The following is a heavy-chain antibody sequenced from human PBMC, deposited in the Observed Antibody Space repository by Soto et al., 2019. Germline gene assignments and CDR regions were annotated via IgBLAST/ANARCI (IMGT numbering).Heavy chain of an antibody. Sequence: QVQLVQSGAELNKPGSSVMVSCKTSGATFNNSAISWLRQAPGQGLEWRGGITPLYHATYAQKFQGRVPISADGSTSTVSMQLRSLRSDDTAVDYCARDREISARPGGWFGTWGRGTLVTVSS. CDR1: GATFNNSA. CDR2: ITPLYHA. J-gene: IGHJ5*02. D-gene: IGHD6-6*01. CDR3: ARDREISARPGGWFGT. V-gene: IGHV1-69*01.